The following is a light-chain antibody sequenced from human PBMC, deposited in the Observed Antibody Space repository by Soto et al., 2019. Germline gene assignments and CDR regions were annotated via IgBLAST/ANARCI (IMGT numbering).Light chain of an antibody. CDR2: DVS. CDR1: SSDVGGYNY. J-gene: IGLJ2*01. Sequence: QSALTQPASVSGSPGQSITVSCTGTSSDVGGYNYVSWYQQYPGKAPRLMIFDVSNRPSGVSNRFSGSKSGHTAFLTISGLQAEDEAAYYRTSYTTTSALVVFGGGTKVTVL. CDR3: TSYTTTSALVV. V-gene: IGLV2-14*01.